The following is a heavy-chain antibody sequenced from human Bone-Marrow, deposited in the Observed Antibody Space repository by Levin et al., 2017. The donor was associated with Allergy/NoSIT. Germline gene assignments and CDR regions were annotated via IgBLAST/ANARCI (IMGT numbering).Heavy chain of an antibody. CDR1: GYGFSNYW. CDR3: ARRSGSSCFDN. Sequence: GGSLRLSCWGSGYGFSNYWIGWVRQMPGKGLEWMGVIYPGDSDTEYSPSSQGQVTISADKSINTTFLQRTSLKTSDTAIYYCARRSGSSCFDNWGQGTLVTVSS. J-gene: IGHJ4*02. CDR2: IYPGDSDT. D-gene: IGHD6-13*01. V-gene: IGHV5-51*01.